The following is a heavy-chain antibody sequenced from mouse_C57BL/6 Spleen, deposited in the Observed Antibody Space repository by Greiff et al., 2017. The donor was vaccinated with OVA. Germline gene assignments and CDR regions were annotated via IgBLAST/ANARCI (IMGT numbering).Heavy chain of an antibody. CDR3: ARKDEYYAMDY. J-gene: IGHJ4*01. CDR2: IWSGGST. V-gene: IGHV2-2*01. CDR1: GFSLTSYG. Sequence: QVQLQQSGPGLVQPSQSLSITCTVSGFSLTSYGVHWVRQSPGKGLEWLGVIWSGGSTDYYAAFISSLSISKDNSKSQVFFKMNSLQADDTAIYYCARKDEYYAMDYWGQGTSGTVSS.